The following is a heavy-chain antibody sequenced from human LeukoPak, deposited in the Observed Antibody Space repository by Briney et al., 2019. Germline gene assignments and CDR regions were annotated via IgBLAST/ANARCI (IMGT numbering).Heavy chain of an antibody. Sequence: GRSLRLSCAASGFTFSSYAMSWVRQAPGKGLEWVSAISGSGGSTYYADSVKGRFTISRDNSKNTLYLQMNSLRAEDTAVYYCAKDRSLIAVAGYFDYWGQGTLVTVSS. CDR3: AKDRSLIAVAGYFDY. CDR2: ISGSGGST. J-gene: IGHJ4*02. V-gene: IGHV3-23*01. D-gene: IGHD6-19*01. CDR1: GFTFSSYA.